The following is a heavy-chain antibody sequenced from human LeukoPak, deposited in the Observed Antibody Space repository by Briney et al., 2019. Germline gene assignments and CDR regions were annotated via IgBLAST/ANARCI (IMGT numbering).Heavy chain of an antibody. Sequence: GGSLRLSCAASGFTFRNYGMSWVRQDPGKGLEWVSAISGDAADIFYADSAKGRFTISRDNAKNTLYLQMNSLRAEDTAVYYCARGMGYGLYYWGQGTLVTVSS. V-gene: IGHV3-23*01. CDR1: GFTFRNYG. CDR2: ISGDAADI. J-gene: IGHJ4*02. D-gene: IGHD5-18*01. CDR3: ARGMGYGLYY.